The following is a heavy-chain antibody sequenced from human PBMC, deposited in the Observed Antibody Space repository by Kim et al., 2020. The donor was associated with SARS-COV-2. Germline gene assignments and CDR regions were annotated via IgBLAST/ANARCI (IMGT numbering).Heavy chain of an antibody. CDR3: ARRAFGPLNSGRYYRPSEAFEI. Sequence: SETLSLTCTVSGGSISSYYWSWIRQPPGKGLEWIGYIYYSGSTNYNPSLKSRVTISVDTSTNQFSLKLSSVTAADTAVYYCARRAFGPLNSGRYYRPSEAFEIWGQGTMVTLSS. CDR2: IYYSGST. V-gene: IGHV4-59*01. D-gene: IGHD3-10*01. J-gene: IGHJ3*02. CDR1: GGSISSYY.